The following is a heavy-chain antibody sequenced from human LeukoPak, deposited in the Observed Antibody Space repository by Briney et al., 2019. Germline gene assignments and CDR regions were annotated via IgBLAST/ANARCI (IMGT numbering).Heavy chain of an antibody. D-gene: IGHD2-15*01. Sequence: SETLSLTCTVSGGSISSGSYFWGRIRQSPGKGLEWIGSSYSGGSTYYQNPSLKSRVTISVDTSKNQLLLNVSSVTAADTAVYYCARHDGRSGGTMDALDHWGRGALVIVSS. J-gene: IGHJ4*02. CDR1: GGSISSGSYF. CDR3: ARHDGRSGGTMDALDH. V-gene: IGHV4-39*01. CDR2: SYSGGST.